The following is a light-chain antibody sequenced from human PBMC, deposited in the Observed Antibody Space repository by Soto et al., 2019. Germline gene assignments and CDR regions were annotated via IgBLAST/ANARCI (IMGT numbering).Light chain of an antibody. Sequence: TQSPGTLSLSPGDRATLSCRASQSVSSSDLAWYQQKPGQAPRLLIYGASTRATGIPDRFSGSGSGTDFTLTISRLEPEDFAVYYCQQYGGSPLYTFGQGTKVDIK. J-gene: IGKJ2*01. CDR1: QSVSSSD. V-gene: IGKV3-20*01. CDR2: GAS. CDR3: QQYGGSPLYT.